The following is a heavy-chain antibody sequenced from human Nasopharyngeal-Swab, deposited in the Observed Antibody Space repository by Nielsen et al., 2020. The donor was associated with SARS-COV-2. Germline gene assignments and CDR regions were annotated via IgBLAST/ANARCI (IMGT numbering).Heavy chain of an antibody. J-gene: IGHJ4*02. CDR2: IRSKANSYAT. V-gene: IGHV3-73*01. D-gene: IGHD4-11*01. CDR1: GFTFSGSA. CDR3: TRHSPYSSQIDY. Sequence: GESLKISCAASGFTFSGSAMHWVRQASGKGLEWVGRIRSKANSYATAYAASVKGRFTISRDDSKNTAYLQMNSLKTEDTAVYYCTRHSPYSSQIDYWGQGTLVTVSS.